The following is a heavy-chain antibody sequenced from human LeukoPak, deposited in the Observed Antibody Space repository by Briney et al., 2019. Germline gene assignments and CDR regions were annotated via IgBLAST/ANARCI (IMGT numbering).Heavy chain of an antibody. D-gene: IGHD4-17*01. CDR3: ARGVDYGDYFDY. V-gene: IGHV1-2*02. J-gene: IGHJ4*02. CDR2: INPNSGGT. Sequence: ASVKVSCRASGYTFTGYYMHWVRQAPGQGLEWMGWINPNSGGTNYAQKFQGRVTMTRDTSISTAYMELSRLRSDDTAVYYCARGVDYGDYFDYWGQGTLVTVSS. CDR1: GYTFTGYY.